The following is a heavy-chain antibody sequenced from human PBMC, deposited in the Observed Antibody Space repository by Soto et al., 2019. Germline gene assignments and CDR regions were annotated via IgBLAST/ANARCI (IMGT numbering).Heavy chain of an antibody. J-gene: IGHJ3*01. CDR1: GYSFTSYW. V-gene: IGHV5-51*01. CDR3: GRFCPPMIVGGGGVFDF. Sequence: GESLKISCKGSGYSFTSYWIGWVRQMPGKGLEWMGIIYPGDSDTRYSPSFQGQVTISADKSISTAYLQWSSLKASDTAMYYCGRFCPPMIVGGGGVFDFGGKGKRAPV. CDR2: IYPGDSDT. D-gene: IGHD3-22*01.